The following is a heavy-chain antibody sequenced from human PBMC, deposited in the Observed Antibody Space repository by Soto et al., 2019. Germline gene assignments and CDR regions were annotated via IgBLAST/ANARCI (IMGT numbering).Heavy chain of an antibody. CDR1: GFTFSSYS. CDR2: ISSSSSYI. Sequence: GGSLRLSCAASGFTFSSYSMNWVRQAPGKGLEWVSSISSSSSYIYYADSVKGRFTISRDNAKNSLYLQMNSLRAEDTAVYYWARDLDTMVRGIDYYYYGMDVWGQGTTVTVSS. D-gene: IGHD3-10*01. CDR3: ARDLDTMVRGIDYYYYGMDV. V-gene: IGHV3-21*01. J-gene: IGHJ6*02.